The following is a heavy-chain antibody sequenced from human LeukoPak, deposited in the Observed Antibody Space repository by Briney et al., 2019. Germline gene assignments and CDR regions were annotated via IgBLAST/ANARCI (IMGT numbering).Heavy chain of an antibody. J-gene: IGHJ6*02. CDR1: GGSISSYY. D-gene: IGHD3-22*01. CDR2: IHTSGST. CDR3: ARETNDSGGNYGLDV. Sequence: SETLSLTCSLSGGSISSYYWNWIRQPAGKGLEWIGRIHTSGSTDYNPSLNSRVTMSVDTSRDQFSLKLSSVTAADTAVYYCARETNDSGGNYGLDVWGQGTTVTVSS. V-gene: IGHV4-4*07.